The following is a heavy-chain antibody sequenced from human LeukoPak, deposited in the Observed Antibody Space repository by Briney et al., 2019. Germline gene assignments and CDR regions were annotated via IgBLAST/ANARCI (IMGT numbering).Heavy chain of an antibody. CDR2: INPNSGGT. V-gene: IGHV1-2*02. J-gene: IGHJ3*02. Sequence: ASVKVSCKASGYNFASHYVHWVRQAPGQGLEWMGWINPNSGGTDYAQKFQGRVTMTRDTSISTAYMELSRLRSDDTAMYYCARDLMEGYCVNGVFYKYVFDIGGKGTRVTVSS. CDR3: ARDLMEGYCVNGVFYKYVFDI. D-gene: IGHD2-8*01. CDR1: GYNFASHY.